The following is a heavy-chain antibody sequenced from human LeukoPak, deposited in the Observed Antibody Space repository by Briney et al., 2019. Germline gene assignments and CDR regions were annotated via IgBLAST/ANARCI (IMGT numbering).Heavy chain of an antibody. J-gene: IGHJ5*02. CDR3: ARVYSSTHNWFDT. CDR2: IYYSGTT. CDR1: GDSISTTSYF. V-gene: IGHV4-39*07. Sequence: SETLSLTCTVSGDSISTTSYFWAWIRQPPGEGLEWIGSIYYSGTTYFNSSLKSRVTISVERSKNHFSLKLSSLTVADTARYYCARVYSSTHNWFDTWGQGIQVTVSS. D-gene: IGHD6-19*01.